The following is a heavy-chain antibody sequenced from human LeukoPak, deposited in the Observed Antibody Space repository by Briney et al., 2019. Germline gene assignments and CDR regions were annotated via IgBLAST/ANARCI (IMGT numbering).Heavy chain of an antibody. D-gene: IGHD3-22*01. CDR1: GFTFTTYW. CDR3: ARVMRYDSSGYYYVLDFGQDAFDI. Sequence: GGSLRLSCAASGFTFTTYWMGWVRQAPGKGLEWVANIKQDGSEQYYVDSVKGRFTISRDNAKNSLSLQMNSLRAEDTAVYYCARVMRYDSSGYYYVLDFGQDAFDIWGQGTMVTVSS. J-gene: IGHJ3*02. V-gene: IGHV3-7*01. CDR2: IKQDGSEQ.